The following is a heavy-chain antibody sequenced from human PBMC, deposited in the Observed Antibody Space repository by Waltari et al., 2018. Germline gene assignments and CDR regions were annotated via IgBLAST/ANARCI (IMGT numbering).Heavy chain of an antibody. V-gene: IGHV4-39*01. CDR3: VRHDRIYSRGWSYLDH. CDR1: GASITSSDFY. D-gene: IGHD3-22*01. Sequence: QESGPAVVKPAGTLSLTCSVSGASITSSDFYWRWVRQSPDKGLQWIGTVSPSVDPYYDSSLGSRVSISVDTPNNQFSLTLTSVTAADTSVYYCVRHDRIYSRGWSYLDHWGPGALVIVSS. J-gene: IGHJ4*01. CDR2: VSPSVDP.